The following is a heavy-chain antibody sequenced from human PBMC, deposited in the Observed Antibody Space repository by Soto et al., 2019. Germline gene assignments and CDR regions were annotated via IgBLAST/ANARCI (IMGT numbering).Heavy chain of an antibody. CDR2: ISSSSSYI. D-gene: IGHD3-3*01. J-gene: IGHJ5*02. CDR3: ARAYDFWSQGHWFDP. V-gene: IGHV3-21*01. Sequence: EVQLVESGGGLVKPGGSLRLSCAASGFTFSSYSMNWVRQAPGKGLEWVSSISSSSSYIYYADSVKGRFTISRDNAKNSLYLQMNSLRAEDTAVYYCARAYDFWSQGHWFDPWGQGTLVTVSS. CDR1: GFTFSSYS.